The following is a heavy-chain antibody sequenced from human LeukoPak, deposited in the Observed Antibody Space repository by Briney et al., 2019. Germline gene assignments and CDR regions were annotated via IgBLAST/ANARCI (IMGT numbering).Heavy chain of an antibody. CDR2: IYYRVTS. J-gene: IGHJ5*02. CDR1: GGSFSGYY. D-gene: IGHD1-26*01. V-gene: IGHV4-59*01. Sequence: SETLSLTCAVYGGSFSGYYWSWIRQPPGKGLEWIGYIYYRVTSDYNPSLKSRVTMSVDMSTRQISLKLSSVTAADTAVYYCAREEWELQAYGWFDPWGQGTLVTVSS. CDR3: AREEWELQAYGWFDP.